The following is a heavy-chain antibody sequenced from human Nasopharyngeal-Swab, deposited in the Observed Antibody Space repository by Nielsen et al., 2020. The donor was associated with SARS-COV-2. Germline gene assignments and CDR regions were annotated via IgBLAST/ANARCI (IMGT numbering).Heavy chain of an antibody. CDR2: ISSSSNYI. CDR1: GFTFSSYS. Sequence: GGSLRLSCAASGFTFSSYSMNWVRQAPGKGLEWVSSISSSSNYIYYAPSVKGRFTVSRDNAKNSFYLQMNSLRAEDTAVYYCARDTPAMFAYWGRGTLVTVSS. CDR3: ARDTPAMFAY. J-gene: IGHJ4*02. V-gene: IGHV3-21*01.